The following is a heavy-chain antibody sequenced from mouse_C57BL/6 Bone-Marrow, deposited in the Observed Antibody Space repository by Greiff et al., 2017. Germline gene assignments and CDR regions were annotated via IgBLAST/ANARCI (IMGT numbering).Heavy chain of an antibody. Sequence: EVKLMESGPVLVKPGASVKMSCKASGYTFTDYYMNWVKQSHGKSLEWIGVINPYNGGTSYNQKFKGKATLTVYKSSSTAYMELNSLTSEDSAVYYCARINYDYAMDYWGQGTSVTVSS. J-gene: IGHJ4*01. CDR1: GYTFTDYY. D-gene: IGHD2-1*01. V-gene: IGHV1-19*01. CDR3: ARINYDYAMDY. CDR2: INPYNGGT.